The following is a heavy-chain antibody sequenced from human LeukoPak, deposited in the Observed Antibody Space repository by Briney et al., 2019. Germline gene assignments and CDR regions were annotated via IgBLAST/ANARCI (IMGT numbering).Heavy chain of an antibody. CDR1: GGSFSNCY. CDR2: MNHSGST. Sequence: PSETLSLTCAVSGGSFSNCYWSWIRHPQGKGLEWVGEMNHSGSTNSNHSLKSRVAISVDTSKNQFSLKMSSVTAADTAVYFCARRRDHLTVIRGAPNARLFDPWGQGTLVTVSS. D-gene: IGHD3-10*01. CDR3: ARRRDHLTVIRGAPNARLFDP. J-gene: IGHJ5*02. V-gene: IGHV4-34*01.